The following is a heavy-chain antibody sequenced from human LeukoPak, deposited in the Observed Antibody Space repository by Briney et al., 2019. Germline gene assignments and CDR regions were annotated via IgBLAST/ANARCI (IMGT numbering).Heavy chain of an antibody. CDR3: ARGGIVLMVYAKYYFDY. J-gene: IGHJ4*02. Sequence: SETLSLTCTVSGGSISSSTYYWGWIRQPRGKGLEWIGSIYYSGLTYYNPSLESRVTISVDTSKNQFSLKLSSVTAADTAVYYCARGGIVLMVYAKYYFDYWGQGTLVTVSS. CDR1: GGSISSSTYY. D-gene: IGHD2-8*01. V-gene: IGHV4-39*01. CDR2: IYYSGLT.